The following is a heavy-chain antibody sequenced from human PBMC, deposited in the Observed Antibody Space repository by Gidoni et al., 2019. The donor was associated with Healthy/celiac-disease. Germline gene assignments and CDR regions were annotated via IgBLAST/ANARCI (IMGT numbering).Heavy chain of an antibody. V-gene: IGHV1-69*01. CDR1: GGTFSSYA. CDR2: IIPIFGTA. J-gene: IGHJ4*02. D-gene: IGHD6-19*01. Sequence: QVQLVQSGAEVKKPGSSVKVSCKSSGGTFSSYAISWVRQAPGQGFEWMGGIIPIFGTANYAQKFQGRVTITADESTSTAYMELSSLRSEDTAVYYCARVVDSSGWVDYWGQGTLVTVSS. CDR3: ARVVDSSGWVDY.